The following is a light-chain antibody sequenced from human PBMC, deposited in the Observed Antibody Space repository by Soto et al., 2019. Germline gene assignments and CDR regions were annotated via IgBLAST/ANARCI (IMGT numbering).Light chain of an antibody. CDR1: SSDIGGYNF. CDR2: EVS. V-gene: IGLV2-14*01. J-gene: IGLJ1*01. Sequence: QSALAQPASVSGSPGQSITTSCTGTSSDIGGYNFVSWYHQHPGKAPKLMIYEVSNRPSGVSDRFSGSKSGNTASLTIPGLQAEDEDDYYCSSFRSGTTLFGTGTKVTVL. CDR3: SSFRSGTTL.